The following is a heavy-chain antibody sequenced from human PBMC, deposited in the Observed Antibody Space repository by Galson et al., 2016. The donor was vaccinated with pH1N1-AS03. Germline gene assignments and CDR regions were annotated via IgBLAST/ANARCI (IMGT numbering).Heavy chain of an antibody. D-gene: IGHD6-13*01. CDR2: ISWNSEMI. J-gene: IGHJ4*02. V-gene: IGHV3-9*01. CDR1: GFTFNDYA. CDR3: TRAPPGGSSWIGGHFDH. Sequence: LRLSCAASGFTFNDYAMHWVRQAPGKGLEWVSGISWNSEMIGYADSVRGRFNISRDNAKNSLYLEMSSLRREDTAIYFCTRAPPGGSSWIGGHFDHWGQGILVTVSS.